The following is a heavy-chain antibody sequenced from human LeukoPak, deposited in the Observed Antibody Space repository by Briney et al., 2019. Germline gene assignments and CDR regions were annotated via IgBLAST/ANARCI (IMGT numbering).Heavy chain of an antibody. CDR2: ISSSSNYI. CDR3: VSNYYFVY. J-gene: IGHJ4*02. D-gene: IGHD1-1*01. Sequence: GGSLRLSCAASGFTFSSYNMNWVRQAPGKGLEWVSLISSSSNYIYYADSLKGRFTISRDNAKNSLYLQMNSLRAEDTAVYYCVSNYYFVYWGQGTLVTVSS. CDR1: GFTFSSYN. V-gene: IGHV3-21*01.